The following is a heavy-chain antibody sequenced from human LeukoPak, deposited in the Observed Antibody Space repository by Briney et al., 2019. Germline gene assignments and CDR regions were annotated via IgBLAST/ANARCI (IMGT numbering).Heavy chain of an antibody. D-gene: IGHD6-19*01. Sequence: SGTLSLTCTVSGDSIGTYYWSWIRRPPGKGLEWIGHVYYAGITDYNPSLQSRVTISVEPSRNQLSLKLSSVTAADTAVYYCTRQGYKSGWYPTFDFWGPGTQVIASS. V-gene: IGHV4-59*01. CDR1: GDSIGTYY. CDR2: VYYAGIT. J-gene: IGHJ4*02. CDR3: TRQGYKSGWYPTFDF.